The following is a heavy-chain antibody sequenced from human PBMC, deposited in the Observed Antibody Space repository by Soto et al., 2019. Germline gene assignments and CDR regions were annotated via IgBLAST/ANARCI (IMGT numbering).Heavy chain of an antibody. CDR2: IFYNDNT. CDR1: GASISNSDYY. Sequence: QLHLQEPGPGLLKPSETLSLTCTVSGASISNSDYYLGWIRQPPGKGLEWIGSIFYNDNTYYSPSLKSRLTISRDTSKRQFSLNLRSVTAADTAVYFCARHQYGYGLDVWGQGTTVTVSS. V-gene: IGHV4-39*01. D-gene: IGHD3-10*01. J-gene: IGHJ6*02. CDR3: ARHQYGYGLDV.